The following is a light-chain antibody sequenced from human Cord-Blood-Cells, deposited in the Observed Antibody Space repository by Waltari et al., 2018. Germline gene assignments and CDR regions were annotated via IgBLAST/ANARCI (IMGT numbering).Light chain of an antibody. CDR1: QSISSY. CDR3: QQSYSTPYS. V-gene: IGKV1-39*01. J-gene: IGKJ2*03. CDR2: AAS. Sequence: DIQMTQSTSSLSASVGDRVTITCRASQSISSYLNWYQQKPGKAPKLLLYAASSLQSGVPSRFSGSGSGTEFTLTISSLQPEDFATYYCQQSYSTPYSFGQGTKLEIK.